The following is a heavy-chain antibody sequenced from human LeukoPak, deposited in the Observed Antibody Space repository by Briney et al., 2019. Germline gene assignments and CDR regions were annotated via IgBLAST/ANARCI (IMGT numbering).Heavy chain of an antibody. D-gene: IGHD1-1*01. CDR3: ARHNYYQFDY. Sequence: GGSLRLSCAVSGITLSNYGMSWVRQAPGKGLEWVANIKHDASEKYYAESMRGRVTISRDNAKNSLYLQIDSLTTEDTAIYFCARHNYYQFDYWGQGTLVTASS. V-gene: IGHV3-7*01. CDR2: IKHDASEK. J-gene: IGHJ4*02. CDR1: GITLSNYG.